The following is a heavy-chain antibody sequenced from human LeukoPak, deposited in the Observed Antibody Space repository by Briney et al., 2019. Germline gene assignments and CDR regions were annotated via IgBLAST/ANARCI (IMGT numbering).Heavy chain of an antibody. CDR2: INSDGSST. J-gene: IGHJ4*02. CDR3: ARGGYGSIDY. CDR1: GFTFSSLW. D-gene: IGHD4-17*01. Sequence: PGGSLRLSCAASGFTFSSLWMHWVRQAPGKGLVWVSYINSDGSSTMYADSVKGRFTISRDNAKNTVYLQMNSLRAEDTAVYYCARGGYGSIDYWGQGTLDTVSS. V-gene: IGHV3-74*03.